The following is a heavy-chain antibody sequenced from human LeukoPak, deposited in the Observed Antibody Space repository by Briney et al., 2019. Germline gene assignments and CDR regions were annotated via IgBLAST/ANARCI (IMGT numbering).Heavy chain of an antibody. CDR2: IYDSGSP. V-gene: IGHV4-59*01. J-gene: IGHJ5*02. CDR3: ARDGGRRGWFDP. CDR1: GGSLSSYY. Sequence: SETLSLTCTVSGGSLSSYYWTWIRQPPGKGLEWIGYIYDSGSPNYNPSLKSRVTISLDTSKNQFSLMLNSVTPADTAVYFCARDGGRRGWFDPRGQGTLVTVSS.